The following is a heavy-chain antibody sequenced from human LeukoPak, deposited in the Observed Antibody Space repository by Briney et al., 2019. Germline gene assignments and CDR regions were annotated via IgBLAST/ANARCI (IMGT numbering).Heavy chain of an antibody. Sequence: GASVKDSRQASGYTFTGYYMHWVRQARGQGVEWMGWINPNSGVTNYAQRVQGRVTMTTDTSISTAYMELSRLRSDDTAVYYWARERDSSGYFRDAFDSWGQGSMVTVSS. D-gene: IGHD3-22*01. J-gene: IGHJ3*02. CDR1: GYTFTGYY. V-gene: IGHV1-2*02. CDR3: ARERDSSGYFRDAFDS. CDR2: INPNSGVT.